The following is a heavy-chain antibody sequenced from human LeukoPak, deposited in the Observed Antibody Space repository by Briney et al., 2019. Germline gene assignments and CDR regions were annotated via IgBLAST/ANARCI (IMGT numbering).Heavy chain of an antibody. J-gene: IGHJ6*03. V-gene: IGHV3-73*01. D-gene: IGHD4-17*01. CDR3: TRRADYVSYYCMDV. CDR2: IRSKANSYAT. CDR1: GFTFSGSA. Sequence: GGSLRLSCAASGFTFSGSAMHWVRQASGKGLEWVGRIRSKANSYATAYAASVKGRFTISRDDSKNTAYLQMNSLKTENTAVYYCTRRADYVSYYCMDVWGKGTTVTVSS.